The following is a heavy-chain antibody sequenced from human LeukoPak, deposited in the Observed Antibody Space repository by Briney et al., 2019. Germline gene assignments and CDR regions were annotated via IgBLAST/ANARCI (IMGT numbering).Heavy chain of an antibody. Sequence: GGSLRLSCAASGFTFDDYAMHWVRQAPGKGLEWVSGISWNSGSIGYADSVKGRFTISRDNAKNSLSLQMNSLRVEDTAVYYCARACSGGSCFDSWGQGTLVTVSS. D-gene: IGHD2-15*01. CDR1: GFTFDDYA. CDR2: ISWNSGSI. V-gene: IGHV3-9*01. CDR3: ARACSGGSCFDS. J-gene: IGHJ4*02.